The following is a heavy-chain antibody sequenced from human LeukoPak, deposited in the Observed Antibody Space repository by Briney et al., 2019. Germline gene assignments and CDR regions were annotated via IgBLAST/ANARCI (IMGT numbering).Heavy chain of an antibody. CDR1: GGSISSYY. CDR3: ARVWYDSSGYYHPFDY. J-gene: IGHJ4*02. V-gene: IGHV4-59*01. Sequence: PSEPLSLTCPVSGGSISSYYWSWIRQPPGKGLEWIGYIYYSGSTNYNPSLKSRVTISVDTSKNQFSLKLSSVTAADTAVYYCARVWYDSSGYYHPFDYWGQGTLVTVSS. CDR2: IYYSGST. D-gene: IGHD3-22*01.